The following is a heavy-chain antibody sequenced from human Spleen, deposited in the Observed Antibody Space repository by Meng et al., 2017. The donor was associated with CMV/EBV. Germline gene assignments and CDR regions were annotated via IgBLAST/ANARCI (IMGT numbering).Heavy chain of an antibody. V-gene: IGHV3-30*04. CDR1: GFTFSNYA. J-gene: IGHJ3*02. CDR3: ARERLYQPLGGDALDI. Sequence: GESLKISCAASGFTFSNYAIHWVRQAPGKGLEWVAFISYDGSNKYYADSVKGRFTISRYNSKNTLYLQMSSLRAEDTAVYYCARERLYQPLGGDALDIWGQGTMVTVSS. D-gene: IGHD2-2*01. CDR2: ISYDGSNK.